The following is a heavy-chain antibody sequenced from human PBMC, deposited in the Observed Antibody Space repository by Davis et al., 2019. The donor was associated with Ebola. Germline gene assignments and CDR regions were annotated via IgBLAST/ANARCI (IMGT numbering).Heavy chain of an antibody. D-gene: IGHD2-8*01. J-gene: IGHJ6*02. CDR3: AKDLTEVYAILYYYGMDV. CDR1: GFTFSSYA. V-gene: IGHV3-23*01. Sequence: GESLKISCAASGFTFSSYAMSWVRQAPGKGLEWVSAISGSGGSTYYADSVKGRFTISRDNSKNTLYLQMNSLRAEDTAVYYCAKDLTEVYAILYYYGMDVWGQGTTVTVSS. CDR2: ISGSGGST.